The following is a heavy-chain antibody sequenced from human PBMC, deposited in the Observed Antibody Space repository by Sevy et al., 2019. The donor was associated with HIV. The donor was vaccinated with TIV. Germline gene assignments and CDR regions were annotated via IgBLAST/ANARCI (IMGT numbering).Heavy chain of an antibody. CDR2: IFSGGST. V-gene: IGHV3-53*01. CDR3: ARGMILEGSWCGMDV. CDR1: GFTVSSNY. D-gene: IGHD3-3*01. Sequence: GGSLRLSCAVSGFTVSSNYMTWVRQAPGKGLEWVSVIFSGGSTYYADSVKGPFTISRDNSRNTLSLQMNSLRAEDTAVYYCARGMILEGSWCGMDVWGQGTTVTVSS. J-gene: IGHJ6*02.